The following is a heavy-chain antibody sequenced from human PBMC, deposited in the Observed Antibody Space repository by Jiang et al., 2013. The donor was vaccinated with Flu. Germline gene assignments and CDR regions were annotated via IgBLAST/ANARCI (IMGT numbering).Heavy chain of an antibody. CDR1: GASIRSSY. CDR2: IFHSGIT. V-gene: IGHV4-59*08. D-gene: IGHD2-8*02. CDR3: ARLTGYDTGWDKNWFDP. J-gene: IGHJ5*02. Sequence: VKPSETLSLTCTVSGASIRSSYWSWIRQPPEKGLEFIGYIFHSGITKYNPSLRSRVNMSVDRSKNQLSLNLRSVTAADTAMYYCARLTGYDTGWDKNWFDPWGQGTLVTVSS.